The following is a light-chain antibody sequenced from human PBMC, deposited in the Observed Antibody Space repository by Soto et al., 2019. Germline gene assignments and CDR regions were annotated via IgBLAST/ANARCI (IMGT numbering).Light chain of an antibody. Sequence: EIVMTQSPATLSVSPGERATLSCRASQSVSSNLAGYQQKPGQAPRLLIYGASTRATGIPARFSGSGSGTECTHTISSLQSEDFAVYYCQQYNNWPPNTFGQGTKLEIK. J-gene: IGKJ2*01. CDR3: QQYNNWPPNT. CDR1: QSVSSN. V-gene: IGKV3-15*01. CDR2: GAS.